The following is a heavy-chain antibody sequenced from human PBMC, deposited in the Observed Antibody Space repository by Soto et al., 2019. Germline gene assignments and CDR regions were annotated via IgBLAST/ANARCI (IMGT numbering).Heavy chain of an antibody. CDR3: AREEVAGDAYFDY. D-gene: IGHD6-19*01. Sequence: SETLSLTCTISGVSMNNYFWTWIRQPPGKGLEWIGYIYYSGSTNYNPSLKSRVTISVDTSKNQFSLKLSSVTAADTAVYYCAREEVAGDAYFDYWGQGTLVTVSS. CDR1: GVSMNNYF. J-gene: IGHJ4*02. V-gene: IGHV4-59*01. CDR2: IYYSGST.